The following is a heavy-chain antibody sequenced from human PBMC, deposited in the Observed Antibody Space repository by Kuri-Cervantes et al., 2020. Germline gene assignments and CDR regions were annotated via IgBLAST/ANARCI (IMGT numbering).Heavy chain of an antibody. J-gene: IGHJ4*02. Sequence: WVRQPPGKGLEWIGSIYYSGSTYYNPSLKSRVTISVDTSKNQFSLKLSSVTAADTAVYYCARREIAAAGAFDYWGQGTLVTVSS. D-gene: IGHD6-13*01. V-gene: IGHV4-39*01. CDR3: ARREIAAAGAFDY. CDR2: IYYSGST.